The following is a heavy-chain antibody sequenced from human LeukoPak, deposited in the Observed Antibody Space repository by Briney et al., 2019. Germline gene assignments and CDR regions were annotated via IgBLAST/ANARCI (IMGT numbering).Heavy chain of an antibody. CDR3: ASNLVLTGYYPYYYGMDV. Sequence: ASVKVSCKASGGTFSSYAISWVRQAPGQGLEWMGGIIPIFGIANYAQKFQGRVTITADESTSTAYMELSSLRSEDTAVYYCASNLVLTGYYPYYYGMDVWGQGTTVTVSS. CDR2: IIPIFGIA. D-gene: IGHD3-9*01. J-gene: IGHJ6*02. CDR1: GGTFSSYA. V-gene: IGHV1-69*01.